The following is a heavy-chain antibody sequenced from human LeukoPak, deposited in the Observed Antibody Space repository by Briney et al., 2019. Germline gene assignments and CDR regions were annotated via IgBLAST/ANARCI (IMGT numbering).Heavy chain of an antibody. V-gene: IGHV3-21*01. CDR1: GFTFSSYS. D-gene: IGHD1-26*01. J-gene: IGHJ4*02. CDR2: ISSSSSYI. CDR3: ARSSGSYFDY. Sequence: GGSLRLSCAASGFTFSSYSMNWVRQAPGKGLEWVSSISSSSSYIYYADTVKGRFTISRDNAKNSLYLQMNSLRAEDTAVYYCARSSGSYFDYWGQGTLVTVSS.